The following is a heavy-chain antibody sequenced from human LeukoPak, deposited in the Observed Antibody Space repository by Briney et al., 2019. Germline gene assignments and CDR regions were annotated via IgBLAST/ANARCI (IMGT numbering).Heavy chain of an antibody. V-gene: IGHV4-31*03. D-gene: IGHD2-21*02. J-gene: IGHJ4*02. CDR1: GGSISSSSYY. CDR2: IYYSVST. CDR3: AIGSLAGAYCGGDCFPLFDY. Sequence: PSETLSLTCTVSGGSISSSSYYWGWIRQPPGKGLEWIGYIYYSVSTYYSPSLKSRVTISRDTSKNQFSLKLSSVTAADTAVYYCAIGSLAGAYCGGDCFPLFDYWGQGTLVTVSS.